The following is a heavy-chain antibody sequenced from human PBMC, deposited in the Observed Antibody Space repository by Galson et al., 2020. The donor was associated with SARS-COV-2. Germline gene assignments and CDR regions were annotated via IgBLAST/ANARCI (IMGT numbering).Heavy chain of an antibody. J-gene: IGHJ3*02. CDR2: INHSGST. V-gene: IGHV4-34*01. CDR3: AREDNRLRLGELSFFGAFDI. CDR1: GGSFSGYY. D-gene: IGHD3-16*02. Sequence: SETLSLTCAVYGGSFSGYYWSWIRQPPGKGMEWIGEINHSGSTNYNPSLKSRVTISVDTYKNQFSLKLSSVTAADTAVYYCAREDNRLRLGELSFFGAFDIWGQGTMVTVSS.